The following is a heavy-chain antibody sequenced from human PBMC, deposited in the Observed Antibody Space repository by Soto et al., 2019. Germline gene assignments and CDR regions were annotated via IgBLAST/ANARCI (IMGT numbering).Heavy chain of an antibody. CDR1: GDSISPYY. J-gene: IGHJ6*02. D-gene: IGHD3-10*01. CDR2: ISYSGSV. Sequence: QVQLQESGPGLVKPSETLSLTCTVSGDSISPYYWSWIRRPPGKELECIGYISYSGSVNYNPALRPRVPISVNTAKTQFSLSLNSVTAAAAAVYYCASHVTMGATTGIFYYGMGVCGRGTTVSVSS. CDR3: ASHVTMGATTGIFYYGMGV. V-gene: IGHV4-59*08.